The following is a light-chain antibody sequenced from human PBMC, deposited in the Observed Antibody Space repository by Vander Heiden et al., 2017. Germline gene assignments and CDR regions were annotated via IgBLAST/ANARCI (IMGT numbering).Light chain of an antibody. CDR2: VAS. CDR3: QDFHSVPWT. J-gene: IGKJ1*01. V-gene: IGKV1-33*01. CDR1: RDISNY. Sequence: DIQMTQSPSSLSASVGDRVTITCRASRDISNYLNWYQQKPGKAPKLLIYVASNLETGVPTRFSGSGFGTDFTFTINSLQPEYVATYYCQDFHSVPWTFGQGTKVEIK.